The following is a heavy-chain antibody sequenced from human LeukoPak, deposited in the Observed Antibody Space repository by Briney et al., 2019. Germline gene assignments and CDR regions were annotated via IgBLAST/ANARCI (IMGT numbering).Heavy chain of an antibody. D-gene: IGHD3-10*01. CDR3: AKEQTSSGYFDY. CDR2: ISGNGSRT. CDR1: GFTFNNYA. Sequence: PGGSLRLSCAASGFTFNNYAMSWVRQAPGKGLEWVAAISGNGSRTYYRDSVKGRFTISRDNPKNTLYLLMNSLSAEDTALYYCAKEQTSSGYFDYWGQGTLVTVSS. V-gene: IGHV3-23*01. J-gene: IGHJ4*03.